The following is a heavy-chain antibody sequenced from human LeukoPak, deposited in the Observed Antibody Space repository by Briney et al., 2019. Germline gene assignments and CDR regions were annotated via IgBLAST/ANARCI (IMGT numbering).Heavy chain of an antibody. D-gene: IGHD2-2*01. CDR1: GFSLSTSGVG. Sequence: GSGPTLVKPTQTLTLTCTFSGFSLSTSGVGVGWIRQPPGKALEWLALIYWDDDKRYSPSLKSRLTITKDTSKNQVVLTMTNMDPVDTATYYCAHSFHCSSTSRYAVRYNWFDPWGQGTLVTVSS. CDR3: AHSFHCSSTSRYAVRYNWFDP. J-gene: IGHJ5*02. V-gene: IGHV2-5*02. CDR2: IYWDDDK.